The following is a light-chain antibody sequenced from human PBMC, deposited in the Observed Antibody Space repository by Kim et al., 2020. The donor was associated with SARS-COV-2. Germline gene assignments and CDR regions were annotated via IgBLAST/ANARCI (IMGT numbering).Light chain of an antibody. CDR2: QHN. Sequence: SVSQGQTASVTCSGDSLGDRFIFWYQQKPGQSPVVVIYQHNKRPSGIPERFSGSNSGNTATLTIRETQAMDEADYYCQAWDRGSAVFGGGTQLTVL. J-gene: IGLJ3*02. CDR3: QAWDRGSAV. V-gene: IGLV3-1*01. CDR1: SLGDRF.